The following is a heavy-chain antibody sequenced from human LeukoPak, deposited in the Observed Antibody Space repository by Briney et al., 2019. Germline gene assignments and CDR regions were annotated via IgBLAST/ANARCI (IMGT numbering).Heavy chain of an antibody. J-gene: IGHJ4*02. D-gene: IGHD7-27*01. Sequence: PGGSLRLSCAASGFTFSSYAVHWVRQAPGKGLEWVAVISYDGSNKYYADSVEGRFTISRDNSKNTLYLQMNSLRAEDTAVYYCASTELGIFDYWGQGTLVTVSS. CDR2: ISYDGSNK. V-gene: IGHV3-30*04. CDR3: ASTELGIFDY. CDR1: GFTFSSYA.